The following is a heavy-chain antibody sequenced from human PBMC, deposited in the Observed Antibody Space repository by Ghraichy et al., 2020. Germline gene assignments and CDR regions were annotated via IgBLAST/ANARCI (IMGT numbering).Heavy chain of an antibody. Sequence: ASVKVSCKASGYTFTGYYMHWVRQAPGQGLEWMGWINPNSGGTNYAQKFQGWVTMTRDTSISTAYMELSRLRSDDTAVYYCARDLGGLRYFDWLAGRRLHYYYGMDVWGQGTTVTVSS. CDR2: INPNSGGT. CDR1: GYTFTGYY. J-gene: IGHJ6*02. D-gene: IGHD3-9*01. CDR3: ARDLGGLRYFDWLAGRRLHYYYGMDV. V-gene: IGHV1-2*04.